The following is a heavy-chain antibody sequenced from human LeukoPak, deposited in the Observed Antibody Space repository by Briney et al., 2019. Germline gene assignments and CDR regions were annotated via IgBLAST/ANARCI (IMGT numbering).Heavy chain of an antibody. V-gene: IGHV1-69*05. D-gene: IGHD4-17*01. CDR1: GGTFSFSA. CDR2: HLPIFGTA. Sequence: SEKVFCKASGGTFSFSANSWAPQAPRQGLEYMRGHLPIFGTANYAQKFQGRVTITTDESTSTDYMELSSLRSEDTAVYYCARDLSPTVTPNDAFDIWGQGTMVTVSS. CDR3: ARDLSPTVTPNDAFDI. J-gene: IGHJ3*02.